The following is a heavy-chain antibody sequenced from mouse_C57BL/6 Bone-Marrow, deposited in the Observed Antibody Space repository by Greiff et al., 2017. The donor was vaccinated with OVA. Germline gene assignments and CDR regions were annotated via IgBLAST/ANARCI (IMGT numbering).Heavy chain of an antibody. CDR3: ARVYYGYDVDY. CDR1: GYTFTSYW. J-gene: IGHJ4*01. CDR2: IDPSDSYT. V-gene: IGHV1-50*01. Sequence: VQRVESGAELVKPGASVKLSCKASGYTFTSYWMQWVKQRPGQGLEWIGEIDPSDSYTNYNQKFKGKATLTVDTSSSTAYMQLSSLTSEDSAVYYCARVYYGYDVDYWGQGTSVTVSS. D-gene: IGHD2-2*01.